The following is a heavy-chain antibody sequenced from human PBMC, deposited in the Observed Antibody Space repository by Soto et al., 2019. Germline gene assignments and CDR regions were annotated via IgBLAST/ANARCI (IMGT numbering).Heavy chain of an antibody. V-gene: IGHV3-30*03. Sequence: QVQLVESGGGVVQPGRSLRLSCAASGFTISHYGIHWVRQAPGKGLEWLAVISYDGSNKHYADSVKGRFTVSRDNSKNTLYLQMNSLRAEDTAVYFCARYSGKYQGPIDYWGQGTLFTVSS. CDR2: ISYDGSNK. CDR1: GFTISHYG. D-gene: IGHD1-26*01. J-gene: IGHJ4*02. CDR3: ARYSGKYQGPIDY.